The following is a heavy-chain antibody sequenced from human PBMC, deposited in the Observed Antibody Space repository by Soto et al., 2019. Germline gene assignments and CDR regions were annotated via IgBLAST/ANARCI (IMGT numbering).Heavy chain of an antibody. V-gene: IGHV3-30*03. CDR2: ISYDGSNK. CDR3: AGYYYDSSGYSGPNDY. J-gene: IGHJ4*02. Sequence: GGSLRLSCAASGFTFSSYGMHWVRQAPGKGLEWVAVISYDGSNKYYADSVKGRFTISRDNSKNTLYLQMNSLRAEDTAVYYCAGYYYDSSGYSGPNDYWGQGTLVTVSS. CDR1: GFTFSSYG. D-gene: IGHD3-22*01.